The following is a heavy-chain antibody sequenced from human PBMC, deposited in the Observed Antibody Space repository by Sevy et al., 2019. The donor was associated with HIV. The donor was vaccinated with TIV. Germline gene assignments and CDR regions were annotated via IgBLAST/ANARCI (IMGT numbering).Heavy chain of an antibody. CDR2: IKSKTDGGTA. CDR1: GFTFNYAW. Sequence: GGSLRLSCAASGFTFNYAWMSWVRQAPGKGLEWVGRIKSKTDGGTADYAAHVKGRFTIPRDDSENTLYLQMNSLKTEETAVYYCASVVKNDFWDGHVNYYGLDVWGQGTTVTVSS. CDR3: ASVVKNDFWDGHVNYYGLDV. V-gene: IGHV3-15*01. D-gene: IGHD3-3*01. J-gene: IGHJ6*02.